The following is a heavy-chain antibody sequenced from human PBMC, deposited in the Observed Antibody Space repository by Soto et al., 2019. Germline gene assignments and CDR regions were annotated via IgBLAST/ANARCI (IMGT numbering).Heavy chain of an antibody. CDR3: VRGRGAMVRGILNWFDP. CDR2: INYTGNT. D-gene: IGHD3-10*01. CDR1: GGSISSGGYY. V-gene: IGHV4-61*08. Sequence: SETLSLTCAVSGGSISSGGYYWNWLRQPPGKGLEWIGEINYTGNTNYNPSLRSRVSMSVDTPRSQMSLNLNSVTAADTAVYYCVRGRGAMVRGILNWFDPWGQGTLVTVSS. J-gene: IGHJ5*02.